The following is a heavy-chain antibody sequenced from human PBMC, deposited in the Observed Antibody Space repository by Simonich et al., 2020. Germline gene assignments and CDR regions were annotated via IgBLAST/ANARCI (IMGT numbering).Heavy chain of an antibody. V-gene: IGHV4-34*01. J-gene: IGHJ3*02. CDR1: GGSFSGYY. CDR3: AGGKGWKNAFDI. D-gene: IGHD1-1*01. CDR2: INHSGST. Sequence: QVQLQQWGAGLLKPSETLSLTCAVYGGSFSGYYWSWIRQPPGKGLEWIGEINHSGSTTYNPSLKSRVTISVDTSKNQFSLKLSSVTAADTAVYYCAGGKGWKNAFDIWGQGTMVTVSS.